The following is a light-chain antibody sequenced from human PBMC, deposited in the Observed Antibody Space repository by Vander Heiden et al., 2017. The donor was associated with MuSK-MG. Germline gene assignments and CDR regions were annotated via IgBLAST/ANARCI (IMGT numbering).Light chain of an antibody. Sequence: DIQMTQSPSSLSASVGDRVTIACRAIQIISIYLILYQHKPGKSPKPLIYAASSLQSGVPSRFSGSVSSTYFTLTISRLPPEDFATYYCQRSYSTPYTFGQGTKLEIK. J-gene: IGKJ2*01. CDR3: QRSYSTPYT. V-gene: IGKV1-39*01. CDR1: QIISIY. CDR2: AAS.